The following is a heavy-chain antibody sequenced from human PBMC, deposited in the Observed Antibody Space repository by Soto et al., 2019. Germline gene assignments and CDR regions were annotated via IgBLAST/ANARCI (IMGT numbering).Heavy chain of an antibody. CDR1: GYTFTSYG. V-gene: IGHV1-18*04. D-gene: IGHD4-4*01. CDR3: ARVKVTTIGYYYYGMDV. Sequence: ASVKVSCKASGYTFTSYGISWVRKAPGQGLEWMGWISAYNGNTNYAQKLQGRVTITADESTSTAYMELSSLRSEDTAVYYCARVKVTTIGYYYYGMDVWGQGTTVTVSS. J-gene: IGHJ6*02. CDR2: ISAYNGNT.